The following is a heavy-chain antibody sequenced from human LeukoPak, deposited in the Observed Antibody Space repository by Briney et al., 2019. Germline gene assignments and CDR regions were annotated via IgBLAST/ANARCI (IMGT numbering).Heavy chain of an antibody. CDR3: ARVHQQLALYAFDI. V-gene: IGHV4-34*01. Sequence: SETLSLTCAVYGGSFSGYYWSWIRQSPGKGLEWIGEINHSGSTNSNPSLESRVTIGVDTSKNQFSLKLRSATAADTAVYYCARVHQQLALYAFDIWGHGTLVTVSS. J-gene: IGHJ3*02. D-gene: IGHD6-13*01. CDR1: GGSFSGYY. CDR2: INHSGST.